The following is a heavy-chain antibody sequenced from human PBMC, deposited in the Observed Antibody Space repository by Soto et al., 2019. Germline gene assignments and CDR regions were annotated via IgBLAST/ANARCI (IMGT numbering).Heavy chain of an antibody. CDR1: GFTFSNAW. D-gene: IGHD1-20*01. CDR3: TTVLFGITGTTGYYYYYMDV. CDR2: IKSKTDGGTT. J-gene: IGHJ6*03. Sequence: GGSLRLSCAASGFTFSNAWMSWVRQAPGKGLEWVGRIKSKTDGGTTDYAAPVKGRFTISRDDSKNTLYLQMNSLKTEDTAVYYCTTVLFGITGTTGYYYYYMDVWGKGTTVTVSS. V-gene: IGHV3-15*01.